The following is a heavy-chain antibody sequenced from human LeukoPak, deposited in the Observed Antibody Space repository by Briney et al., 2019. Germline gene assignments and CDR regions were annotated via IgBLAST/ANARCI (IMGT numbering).Heavy chain of an antibody. CDR2: ISYTGNT. V-gene: IGHV4-39*01. Sequence: SETLSLTCTVSDGSIINNNHYWGWTRQPPGKGLEWIGSISYTGNTYYNPSLKSRVTLSVDTSKNQFSLKLSSVPAADTAIYYCARHLNNGFDIWGRGTMVTVSS. CDR1: DGSIINNNHY. D-gene: IGHD2/OR15-2a*01. CDR3: ARHLNNGFDI. J-gene: IGHJ3*02.